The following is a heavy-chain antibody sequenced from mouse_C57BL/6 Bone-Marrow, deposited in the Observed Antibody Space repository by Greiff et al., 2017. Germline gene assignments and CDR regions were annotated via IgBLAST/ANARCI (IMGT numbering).Heavy chain of an antibody. CDR1: GFNIKDDY. J-gene: IGHJ3*01. D-gene: IGHD2-1*01. CDR2: IDPENGDT. Sequence: EVMLVESGAELVRPGASVKLSCTASGFNIKDDYMHWVKQRPEQGLEWIGWIDPENGDTEYASKFQGKATITADTSSNTAYLQLSSLTSEDTAVYYCTTGGYGTWFAYWGQGTLVTVSA. V-gene: IGHV14-4*01. CDR3: TTGGYGTWFAY.